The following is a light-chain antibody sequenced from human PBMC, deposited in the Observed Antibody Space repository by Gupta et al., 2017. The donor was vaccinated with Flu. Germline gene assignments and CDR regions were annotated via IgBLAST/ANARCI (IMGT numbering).Light chain of an antibody. V-gene: IGKV3-20*01. J-gene: IGKJ3*01. CDR3: QQHGGSTFFT. CDR1: QSVTNND. Sequence: EIALTQSPDTLPLSPGERATLSCRASQSVTNNDLAWYQQKPGQAPMPLIFDTFIMATGIPGRFSVSGSGLDFTLTINRLEPEDFALYFCQQHGGSTFFTFGPGTKVEI. CDR2: DTF.